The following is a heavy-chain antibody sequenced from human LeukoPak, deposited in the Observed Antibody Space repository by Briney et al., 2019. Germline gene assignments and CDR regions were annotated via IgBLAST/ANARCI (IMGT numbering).Heavy chain of an antibody. CDR3: ARDEPHYYYYMDV. Sequence: SETLSLTCTVSGYSISSGYYWGWIRQPPGKGLEWIGSIYYSGSTYYNPSLKSRVTISVDTSKNQFSLKLSSVTAADTAVYYCARDEPHYYYYMDVWGKGTTVTVSS. CDR2: IYYSGST. V-gene: IGHV4-38-2*02. CDR1: GYSISSGYY. J-gene: IGHJ6*03.